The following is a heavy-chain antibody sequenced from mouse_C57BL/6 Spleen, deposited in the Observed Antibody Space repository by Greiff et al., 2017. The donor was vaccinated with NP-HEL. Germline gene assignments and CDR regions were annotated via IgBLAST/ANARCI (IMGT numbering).Heavy chain of an antibody. D-gene: IGHD3-3*01. Sequence: VQLQQSGAELARPGASVKMSCKASGYTFTSYTMHWVKQRPGQGLEWIGYINPSSGYTKYNQKFKDKATLTADKSSSTAYMQLSSLTSEDSAVYYCARLGGDSVSFAYWGQGTLVTVSA. J-gene: IGHJ3*01. V-gene: IGHV1-4*01. CDR2: INPSSGYT. CDR3: ARLGGDSVSFAY. CDR1: GYTFTSYT.